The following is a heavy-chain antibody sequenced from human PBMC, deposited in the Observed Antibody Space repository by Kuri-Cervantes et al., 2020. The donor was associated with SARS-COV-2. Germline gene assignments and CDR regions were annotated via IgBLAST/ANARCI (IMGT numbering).Heavy chain of an antibody. Sequence: GESLKISCKASGYSFSSYFIAWVRQMPGKGLELMGSIFPRDSETRYSPSFQGQVTISADKSITTAYLQWSSLKASDSAIYFCARWGGDYTRRPNSFYYGLDVWGQGTTVTVSS. J-gene: IGHJ6*02. CDR3: ARWGGDYTRRPNSFYYGLDV. V-gene: IGHV5-51*01. CDR2: IFPRDSET. D-gene: IGHD4-11*01. CDR1: GYSFSSYF.